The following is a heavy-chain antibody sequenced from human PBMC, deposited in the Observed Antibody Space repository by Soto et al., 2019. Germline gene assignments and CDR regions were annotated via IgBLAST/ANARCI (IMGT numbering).Heavy chain of an antibody. V-gene: IGHV4-31*03. CDR2: IYYSGST. J-gene: IGHJ5*02. Sequence: QVQLQESGPGLVKPSQTLSLTCTVSGGSISSGGYYWSGIRQHPGKGLEWIGYIYYSGSTYYSPSLKSRVTRSVDTSKNQFSLKLRFVTAADTDVYYCARDLSVVVPAAPHEYNWFDPWGQGTLVTVSS. CDR3: ARDLSVVVPAAPHEYNWFDP. CDR1: GGSISSGGYY. D-gene: IGHD2-2*01.